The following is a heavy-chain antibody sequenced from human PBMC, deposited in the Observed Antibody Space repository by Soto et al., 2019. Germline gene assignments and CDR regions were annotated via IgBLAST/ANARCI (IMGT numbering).Heavy chain of an antibody. Sequence: EVQLVESGGGLVQPRGSLRLSCAASGFTFGPYWMTWVRQAPGKGLEWVAKIKPDGSEKYYVDSVKGRFTISRDNTKTSLYLQMNSLRAEDTAVYYCARPYTVAGSSFWCFDLWGRGTRVTVSS. D-gene: IGHD3-16*01. J-gene: IGHJ2*01. V-gene: IGHV3-7*01. CDR2: IKPDGSEK. CDR1: GFTFGPYW. CDR3: ARPYTVAGSSFWCFDL.